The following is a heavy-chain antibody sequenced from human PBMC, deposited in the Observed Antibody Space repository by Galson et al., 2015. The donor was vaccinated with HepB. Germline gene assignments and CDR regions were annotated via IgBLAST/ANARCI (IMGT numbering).Heavy chain of an antibody. J-gene: IGHJ4*02. CDR1: GFTFGDYA. V-gene: IGHV3-49*03. CDR3: TRDRRIGGFDY. Sequence: SLRLSCAASGFTFGDYAMSWFRQAPGKGLEWVGFIRSKAYGGTTEYAASVKGRFTISRDDSKGIAYLQMNSLKTEDTAVYYCTRDRRIGGFDYWGQGTLVTVSS. CDR2: IRSKAYGGTT. D-gene: IGHD3-10*01.